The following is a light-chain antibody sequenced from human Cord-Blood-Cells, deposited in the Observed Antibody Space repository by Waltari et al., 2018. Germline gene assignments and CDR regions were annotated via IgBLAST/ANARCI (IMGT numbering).Light chain of an antibody. CDR1: QSVSSY. CDR3: QQRSNWPLT. Sequence: EIVLTQSPATLSLSPAERATLSCRASQSVSSYLAWYQQKPGQAPRLLIYDASNRATGIPARFSGSGSGTDFTLTISSLEPEDCAVYYCQQRSNWPLTFGGGTKVEIK. CDR2: DAS. V-gene: IGKV3-11*01. J-gene: IGKJ4*01.